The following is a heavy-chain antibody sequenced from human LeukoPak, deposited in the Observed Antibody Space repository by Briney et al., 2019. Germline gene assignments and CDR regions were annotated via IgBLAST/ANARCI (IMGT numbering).Heavy chain of an antibody. J-gene: IGHJ4*02. CDR2: ISGGGGST. Sequence: GGSLRLSCAASGFIFSNYAMNWVRQAPGKGLEWVSAISGGGGSTHYTDSVKGWFTISRDNSKSTLYLQMSSLRAEDTAIYYCVNTVSGSYLFDYWGQGTLVTVSS. D-gene: IGHD1-26*01. CDR1: GFIFSNYA. V-gene: IGHV3-23*01. CDR3: VNTVSGSYLFDY.